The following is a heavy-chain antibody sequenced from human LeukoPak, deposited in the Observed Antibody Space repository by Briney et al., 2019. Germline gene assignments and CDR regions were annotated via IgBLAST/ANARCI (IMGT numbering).Heavy chain of an antibody. CDR2: TSAYNGNT. CDR3: ARENPYYDNYYMDV. CDR1: GYTFTSYG. Sequence: ASVKVSCKASGYTFTSYGISWVRQAPGQGFEWMGWTSAYNGNTNYAQKFQGRVTMTTDTSTSTAYMELRSLRSDDTAVYYCARENPYYDNYYMDVWGKGITVTVSS. V-gene: IGHV1-18*01. J-gene: IGHJ6*03.